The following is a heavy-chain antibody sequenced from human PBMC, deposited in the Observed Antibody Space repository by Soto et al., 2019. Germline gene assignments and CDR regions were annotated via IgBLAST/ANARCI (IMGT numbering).Heavy chain of an antibody. J-gene: IGHJ4*02. CDR2: INHSGST. CDR3: ARGGLTEEFDY. CDR1: GGSFSGYY. Sequence: SETLSLTCAVYGGSFSGYYWSWIRQPPGKGLEWVGEINHSGSTNYNPSLKSRVTISVDTSKNQFSLKLSSVTAADTAVYYCARGGLTEEFDYWGQGTLVTVSS. V-gene: IGHV4-34*01. D-gene: IGHD2-21*02.